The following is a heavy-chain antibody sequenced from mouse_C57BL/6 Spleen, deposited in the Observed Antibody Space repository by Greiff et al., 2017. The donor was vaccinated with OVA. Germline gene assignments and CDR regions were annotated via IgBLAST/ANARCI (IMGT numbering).Heavy chain of an antibody. CDR3: ARGSNYPYYYAMDY. V-gene: IGHV1-50*01. Sequence: QVQLPQPGAELVKPGASVKLSCKASGYTFTSYWMQWVKQRPGQGLEWIGEIDPSDSYTNYNQKFKGKATLTVDTSSSTAYMQLSSLTSEDSAVYYCARGSNYPYYYAMDYWGQGTSVTVSS. D-gene: IGHD2-5*01. CDR1: GYTFTSYW. CDR2: IDPSDSYT. J-gene: IGHJ4*01.